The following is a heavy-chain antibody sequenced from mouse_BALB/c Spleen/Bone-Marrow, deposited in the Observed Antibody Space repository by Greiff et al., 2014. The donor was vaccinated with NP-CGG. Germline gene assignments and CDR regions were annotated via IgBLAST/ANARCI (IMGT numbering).Heavy chain of an antibody. D-gene: IGHD1-2*01. V-gene: IGHV1-63*01. CDR1: GYAFTNYW. Sequence: QVQLQQSGAELVRPGTSVKLSCKASGYAFTNYWLDWVKQSPGHGLEWIGDIYPGSGNTYFNEKFKGKATLTADKSSSTAYMQLSSLTSEDSAVYFCARPQFISGRYYAMDYWGQGTSVTVSS. J-gene: IGHJ4*01. CDR3: ARPQFISGRYYAMDY. CDR2: IYPGSGNT.